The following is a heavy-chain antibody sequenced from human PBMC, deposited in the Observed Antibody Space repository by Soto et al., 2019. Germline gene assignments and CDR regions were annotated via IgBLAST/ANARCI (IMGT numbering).Heavy chain of an antibody. V-gene: IGHV4-31*03. D-gene: IGHD2-21*01. CDR2: IYYSGST. CDR3: ARAGMVVKRVNWFDP. J-gene: IGHJ5*02. CDR1: GGSISSGGYY. Sequence: QVQLQELGPGLVKPSQTLSLTCTVSGGSISSGGYYWSWIRQHPGKGLEWIGYIYYSGSTYYNPSLKSRVTISVDTSKNQFSLKLSSVTAADTAVYYCARAGMVVKRVNWFDPWGQGTLVTVSS.